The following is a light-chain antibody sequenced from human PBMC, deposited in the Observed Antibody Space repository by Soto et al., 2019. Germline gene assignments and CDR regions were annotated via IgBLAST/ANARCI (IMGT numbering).Light chain of an antibody. Sequence: EIVLTQSPATLSLSPGERATLSCGASQRVSSSHLAWYQQKPGLAPRLLIFDTSSRATGIPDRFSGSGSGTDFSLTISRLEPEDFAVYYCQQYGSSPRTFGQGTKVEIK. CDR1: QRVSSSH. V-gene: IGKV3D-20*01. CDR2: DTS. CDR3: QQYGSSPRT. J-gene: IGKJ1*01.